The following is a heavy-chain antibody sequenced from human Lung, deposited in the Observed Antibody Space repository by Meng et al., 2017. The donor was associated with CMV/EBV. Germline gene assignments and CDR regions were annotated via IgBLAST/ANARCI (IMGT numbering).Heavy chain of an antibody. D-gene: IGHD3-3*01. Sequence: GGSLRLSCAASGFTFSNAWMSWVRQAPGKGLEWVGRIKSKTDGGTTDYAAPVKGRFTISRDDSKNTLYLQMNSLKTEDTAVYYCTTGRDYDFWSGYYTSGSRRIDYWGQGXLVTVSS. J-gene: IGHJ4*02. CDR2: IKSKTDGGTT. CDR1: GFTFSNAW. CDR3: TTGRDYDFWSGYYTSGSRRIDY. V-gene: IGHV3-15*01.